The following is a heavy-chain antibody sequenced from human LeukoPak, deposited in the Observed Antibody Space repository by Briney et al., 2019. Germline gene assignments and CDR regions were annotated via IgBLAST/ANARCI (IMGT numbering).Heavy chain of an antibody. J-gene: IGHJ4*02. CDR2: IYYSGST. V-gene: IGHV4-59*01. D-gene: IGHD5-24*01. Sequence: SETLSLTCTVPGGSISSYYWNWIRQPPGKGLEWIGYIYYSGSTNYNPSLKSRVTISVDTSKNQFSLKLSSVTAADTAVYYCARVEMATIYILWGQGALVTVSS. CDR1: GGSISSYY. CDR3: ARVEMATIYIL.